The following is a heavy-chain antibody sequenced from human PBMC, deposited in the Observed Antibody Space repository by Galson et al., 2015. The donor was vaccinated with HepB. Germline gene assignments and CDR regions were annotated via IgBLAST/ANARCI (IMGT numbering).Heavy chain of an antibody. J-gene: IGHJ4*02. CDR3: TTSSGGLPDY. Sequence: LRLSCAASGFTFSGSAMHWVRQASGKGLEWVGRIRSKANSYATTYAASVKGRFTISRDDSNNTAYLQMNSLKTEDTAVYYCTTSSGGLPDYWGQGTLVTVSS. CDR2: IRSKANSYAT. D-gene: IGHD3-16*01. CDR1: GFTFSGSA. V-gene: IGHV3-73*01.